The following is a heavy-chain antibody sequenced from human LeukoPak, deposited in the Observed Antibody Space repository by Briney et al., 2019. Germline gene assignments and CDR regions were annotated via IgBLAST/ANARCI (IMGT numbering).Heavy chain of an antibody. D-gene: IGHD3-10*01. Sequence: GGSLRLSCAASGFTFSSYAMSWVRQAPGKGLEWVSGTSGSGRSIHYADSMKGRFTISRDNAKNSVYLEMNSLRAEDTAVYYCAGSVRGTFFFDYWGQGTLVTVSS. CDR2: TSGSGRSI. CDR1: GFTFSSYA. V-gene: IGHV3-23*01. J-gene: IGHJ4*02. CDR3: AGSVRGTFFFDY.